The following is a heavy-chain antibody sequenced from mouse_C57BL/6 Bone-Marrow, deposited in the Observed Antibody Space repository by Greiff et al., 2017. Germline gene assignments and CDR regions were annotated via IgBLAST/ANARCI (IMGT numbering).Heavy chain of an antibody. Sequence: DSGPGLVKPSQSLSLTCSVTGYSITSGYYWNWIRQFPGNKLEWMGYISYDGSNNYNPSLKNRISITRDTSKNQFFLKLNSVTTEDTATYYCAREGYYFDYWGQGTTLTVSS. J-gene: IGHJ2*01. V-gene: IGHV3-6*01. CDR1: GYSITSGYY. CDR2: ISYDGSN. CDR3: AREGYYFDY.